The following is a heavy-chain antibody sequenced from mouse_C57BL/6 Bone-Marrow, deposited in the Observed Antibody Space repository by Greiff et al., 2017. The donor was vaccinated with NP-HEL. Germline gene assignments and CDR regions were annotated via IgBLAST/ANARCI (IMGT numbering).Heavy chain of an antibody. Sequence: VQLKESGPGLVKPSQSLSLTCSVTGYSITSGYYWNWIRQFPGNKLEWMGYISYDGSNNYNPSLKNRISITRDTSKNQFFLKLNSVTTEDTATYYCARNPSYYYGSSFPYAMDYWGQGTSVTVSS. CDR3: ARNPSYYYGSSFPYAMDY. CDR2: ISYDGSN. D-gene: IGHD1-1*01. J-gene: IGHJ4*01. CDR1: GYSITSGYY. V-gene: IGHV3-6*01.